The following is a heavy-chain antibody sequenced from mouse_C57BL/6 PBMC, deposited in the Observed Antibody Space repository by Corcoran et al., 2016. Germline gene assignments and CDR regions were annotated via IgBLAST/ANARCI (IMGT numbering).Heavy chain of an antibody. D-gene: IGHD1-1*01. CDR3: ASHGSSHYYAMDY. Sequence: EVQLQQSGPVLVKPGASVKMSCKASGYTFTDYYMNWVKQSHGKSLEWIGVINPYNGGTSYNQKFKGKATLTVDKSSSTAYMELNSLTSEDSAFYYCASHGSSHYYAMDYWGQGTSVTVSS. CDR1: GYTFTDYY. J-gene: IGHJ4*01. V-gene: IGHV1-19*01. CDR2: INPYNGGT.